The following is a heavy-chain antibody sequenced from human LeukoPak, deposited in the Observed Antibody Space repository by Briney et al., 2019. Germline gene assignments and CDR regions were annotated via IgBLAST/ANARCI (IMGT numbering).Heavy chain of an antibody. V-gene: IGHV4-4*07. J-gene: IGHJ3*02. CDR3: ARGRYCSADICTGGDSFDI. CDR1: GGSISNYY. D-gene: IGHD2-15*01. Sequence: SETLSLTCTVSGGSISNYYWSWIRQPAGKGLEWIGRKYARGSSNYNPPVQSRVTMSVDTSKNQFSLKLRSVTAADTAVYYFARGRYCSADICTGGDSFDIWGQGTMVSVSP. CDR2: KYARGSS.